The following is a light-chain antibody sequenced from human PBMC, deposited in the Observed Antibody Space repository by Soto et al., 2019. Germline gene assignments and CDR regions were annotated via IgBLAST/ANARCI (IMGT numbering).Light chain of an antibody. CDR3: QQYNSYPPT. V-gene: IGKV1-16*01. CDR2: AAS. CDR1: QSISRN. Sequence: DIQMTQSPSSLSASVVYIFTITCLASQSISRNLNWYQQKQGKAPKLLIYAASSLQSGVPSRFSGSGSGTDFTLTISSLQPEDFATYYCQQYNSYPPTFGQGTRLEIK. J-gene: IGKJ5*01.